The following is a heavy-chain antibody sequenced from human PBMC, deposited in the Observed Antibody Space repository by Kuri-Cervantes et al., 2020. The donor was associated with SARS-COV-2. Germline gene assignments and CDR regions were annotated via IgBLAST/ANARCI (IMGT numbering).Heavy chain of an antibody. CDR1: GGTFSSYA. Sequence: SVKVSCKASGGTFSSYAISWVRQAPGQGLEWMGGIIPIFGTANYAQKFQGRVTITADESTSTAYMELSSLRSEDTAVYYCARDVGVGYSYGHSYGMDVWGQGTTVTVSS. J-gene: IGHJ6*02. D-gene: IGHD5-18*01. CDR2: IIPIFGTA. V-gene: IGHV1-69*13. CDR3: ARDVGVGYSYGHSYGMDV.